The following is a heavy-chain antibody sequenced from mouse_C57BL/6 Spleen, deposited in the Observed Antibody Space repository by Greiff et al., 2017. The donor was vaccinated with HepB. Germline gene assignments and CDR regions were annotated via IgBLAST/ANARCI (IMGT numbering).Heavy chain of an antibody. CDR3: ARSDGSFYYYAMDY. CDR1: GYTFTDYY. CDR2: INPYNGGT. D-gene: IGHD1-1*01. V-gene: IGHV1-19*01. Sequence: SGPVLVKPGASVKMSCKASGYTFTDYYMNWVKQSHGKSLEWIGVINPYNGGTSYNQKFKGKATLTVDKSSSTAYMELNSLTSEDSAVYYCARSDGSFYYYAMDYWGQGTSVTVSS. J-gene: IGHJ4*01.